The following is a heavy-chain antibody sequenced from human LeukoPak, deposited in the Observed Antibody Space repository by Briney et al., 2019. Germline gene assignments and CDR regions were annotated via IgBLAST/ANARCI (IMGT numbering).Heavy chain of an antibody. J-gene: IGHJ4*02. V-gene: IGHV4-39*01. CDR3: ARGQWLVPLDF. Sequence: SETLSLTCTVSGGSVSSSSYYWGWIRQPPGKGLEWIGSIFYSETAYYSPSLKSRITISVDTSTNQFSLKLSSVTAADTAVYFCARGQWLVPLDFWGQGILVTVSS. CDR1: GGSVSSSSYY. CDR2: IFYSETA. D-gene: IGHD6-19*01.